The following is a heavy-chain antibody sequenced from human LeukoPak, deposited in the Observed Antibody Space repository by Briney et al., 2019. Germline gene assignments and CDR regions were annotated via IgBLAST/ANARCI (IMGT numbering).Heavy chain of an antibody. D-gene: IGHD3-16*02. V-gene: IGHV1-2*02. CDR2: INPNSGGT. CDR1: GYTFTGYY. CDR3: ARARYITGAFGGVIVIHYFDY. J-gene: IGHJ4*02. Sequence: ASVKVSCKASGYTFTGYYMHWVRQAPGQGLEWMGWINPNSGGTNYAQKFQGRVTMTRNTSISTAYMELSSLKSEDTAVYYCARARYITGAFGGVIVIHYFDYWGQGTLVTVSS.